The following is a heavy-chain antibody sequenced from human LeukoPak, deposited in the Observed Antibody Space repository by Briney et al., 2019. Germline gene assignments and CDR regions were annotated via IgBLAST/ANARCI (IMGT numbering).Heavy chain of an antibody. CDR2: IYYSGST. D-gene: IGHD4-11*01. Sequence: KPSETLSLTCTVSGGSISSHYWSWIRQPPGKGLEWIGYIYYSGSTNYNPSLKSRVTISVDTSKSQFSLKLSSVTAADTAVYYCARTFYSIYYFDYWGQGTLVTVSS. J-gene: IGHJ4*02. V-gene: IGHV4-59*11. CDR3: ARTFYSIYYFDY. CDR1: GGSISSHY.